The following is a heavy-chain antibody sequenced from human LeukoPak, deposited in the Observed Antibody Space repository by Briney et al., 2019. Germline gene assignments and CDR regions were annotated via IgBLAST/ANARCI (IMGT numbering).Heavy chain of an antibody. Sequence: SQTLSLTCAVSGASISSGDYSWGWLRQPPGKGLEWIGYIYHSGSTTYNPSLKSRLTISLDRSKNQVYLKLNSVTAADTAVYYGAADYTSRSYRFDHWGQGTLVTVSS. V-gene: IGHV4-30-2*01. CDR2: IYHSGST. CDR3: AADYTSRSYRFDH. D-gene: IGHD3-10*01. J-gene: IGHJ4*02. CDR1: GASISSGDYS.